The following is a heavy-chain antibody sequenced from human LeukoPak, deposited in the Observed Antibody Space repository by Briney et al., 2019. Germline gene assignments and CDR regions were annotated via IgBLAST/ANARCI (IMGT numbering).Heavy chain of an antibody. D-gene: IGHD1-20*01. CDR2: ISTSSTYI. CDR1: GFTFSSYS. CDR3: ARDPPFIIGTTFFDY. J-gene: IGHJ4*02. V-gene: IGHV3-21*01. Sequence: GGSLRHSCAASGFTFSSYSMNWVRQAPGKGLEWVSSISTSSTYIYYADSVKGRFTISRDNAKNSLYLQMNSLRAEDTAVYYCARDPPFIIGTTFFDYWGQGTLVTASS.